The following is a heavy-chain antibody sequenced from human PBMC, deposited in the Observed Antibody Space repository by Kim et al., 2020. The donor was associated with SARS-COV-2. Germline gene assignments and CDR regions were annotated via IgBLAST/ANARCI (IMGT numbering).Heavy chain of an antibody. CDR3: ARDY. CDR2: MNPNSGNT. Sequence: MNPNSGNTGYAQKFQGRVTMTRNTSISTAYMELSSLRSEDTAVYYCARDYWGQGTLVTVSS. V-gene: IGHV1-8*01. J-gene: IGHJ4*02.